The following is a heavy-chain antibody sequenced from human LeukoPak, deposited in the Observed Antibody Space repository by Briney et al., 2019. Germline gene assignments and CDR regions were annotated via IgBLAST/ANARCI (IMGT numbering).Heavy chain of an antibody. D-gene: IGHD5-18*01. V-gene: IGHV1-18*01. J-gene: IGHJ4*02. CDR1: GYTFTSYG. CDR2: ISAYNGNT. CDR3: ARDLRGYRYGCLGY. Sequence: ASVKVSCKASGYTFTSYGISWVRQAPGQGLEWMGWISAYNGNTNYAQKLQGRVTMTTDTSTSTAYMELRSLRSDDTAVYYCARDLRGYRYGCLGYWGQGTLVTVSS.